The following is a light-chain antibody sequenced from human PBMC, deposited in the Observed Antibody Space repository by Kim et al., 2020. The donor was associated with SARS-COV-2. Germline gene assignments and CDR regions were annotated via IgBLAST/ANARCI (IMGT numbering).Light chain of an antibody. CDR2: DVS. J-gene: IGLJ3*02. CDR3: SSYTSSSTWV. Sequence: GQSITISSTGSSSDVGRYNYVSWYQQHPGKAPKLMIYDVSKRPSGVSNRFSGSKSGNTASLTISGLQAEDEADYYCSSYTSSSTWVFGGGTQLTVL. V-gene: IGLV2-14*04. CDR1: SSDVGRYNY.